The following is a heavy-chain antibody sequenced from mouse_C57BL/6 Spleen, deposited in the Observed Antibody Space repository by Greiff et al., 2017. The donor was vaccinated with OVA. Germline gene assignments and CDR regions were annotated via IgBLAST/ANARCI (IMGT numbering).Heavy chain of an antibody. CDR1: GFTFSSYA. CDR3: TREDYGNYGFAY. CDR2: ISSGGVFI. Sequence: EVKLVESGEGLVKPGGSLKLSCAASGFTFSSYAMSWVRQTPEKRLEWVAYISSGGVFISYADTVKGRFTISRDNARNTLYLQMSSLKSEDTAMYYCTREDYGNYGFAYWGQGTLVTVSA. D-gene: IGHD2-1*01. V-gene: IGHV5-9-1*02. J-gene: IGHJ3*01.